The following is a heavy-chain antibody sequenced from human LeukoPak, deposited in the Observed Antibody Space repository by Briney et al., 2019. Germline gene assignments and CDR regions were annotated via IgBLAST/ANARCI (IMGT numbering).Heavy chain of an antibody. V-gene: IGHV3-74*01. CDR2: ISTGGKST. J-gene: IGHJ6*02. D-gene: IGHD2-2*01. CDR1: GFTFSNYW. CDR3: VRDYQFIQEV. Sequence: GGSLRLSCVASGFTFSNYWMLWVRQAPGKGLMWVSLISTGGKSTRYAESVKSRFTISRDNAKNALYLQMDILRVEDTALYFCVRDYQFIQEVWGQGTTVTVSS.